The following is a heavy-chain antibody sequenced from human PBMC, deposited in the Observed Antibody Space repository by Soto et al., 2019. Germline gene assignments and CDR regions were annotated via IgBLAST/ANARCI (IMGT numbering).Heavy chain of an antibody. Sequence: ASVKVSCKASGYTFTSYDINWVRQATGQGLEWMGWMNPNSGNTGYAQKFQGRVTMTRNTSISTAYMELSSLRSEDTAVYYCARGLYYDFWSGYYIDRGFDYWGQGTLVTVSS. J-gene: IGHJ4*02. CDR3: ARGLYYDFWSGYYIDRGFDY. CDR1: GYTFTSYD. V-gene: IGHV1-8*01. CDR2: MNPNSGNT. D-gene: IGHD3-3*01.